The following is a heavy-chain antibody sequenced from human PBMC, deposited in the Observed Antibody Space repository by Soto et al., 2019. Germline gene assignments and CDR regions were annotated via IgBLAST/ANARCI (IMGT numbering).Heavy chain of an antibody. V-gene: IGHV1-8*02. CDR1: GYTFSSFD. Sequence: WASVKVSCKASGYTFSSFDINWVRQAPGQGLEWMGRMNPNSGNTGYTQKFQGRVSMTRNFSISTAYMELSSLKSEDTAVYYCTRALRGDYGWIDLWGQGTMVTVSS. D-gene: IGHD2-21*02. J-gene: IGHJ3*01. CDR3: TRALRGDYGWIDL. CDR2: MNPNSGNT.